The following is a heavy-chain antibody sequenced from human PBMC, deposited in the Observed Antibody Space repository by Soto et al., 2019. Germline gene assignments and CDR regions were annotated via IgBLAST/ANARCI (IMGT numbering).Heavy chain of an antibody. J-gene: IGHJ6*02. Sequence: SVKGSCTASGGTFSRDAISWVRQAPGQGLEWMGGIIPIFGTANYAQKFQGRVTITADESTSTAYMELSSLRSEDTAVYYCARDTDIVVVVASTGYYYYGMDVWGQGTTVTVSS. CDR1: GGTFSRDA. CDR2: IIPIFGTA. V-gene: IGHV1-69*13. CDR3: ARDTDIVVVVASTGYYYYGMDV. D-gene: IGHD2-15*01.